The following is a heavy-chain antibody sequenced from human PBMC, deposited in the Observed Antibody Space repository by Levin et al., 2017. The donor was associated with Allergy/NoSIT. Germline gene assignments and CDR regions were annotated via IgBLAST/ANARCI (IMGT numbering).Heavy chain of an antibody. J-gene: IGHJ4*02. Sequence: GESLKISCAASGFTFSSYSMNWVRQAPGKGLEWVSSISSSSSYIYYADSVKGRFTISRDNAKNSLYLQMNSLRAEDTAVYYCARDEWVYCSSTSCQFDYWGQGTLVTVSS. CDR3: ARDEWVYCSSTSCQFDY. CDR1: GFTFSSYS. CDR2: ISSSSSYI. D-gene: IGHD2-2*01. V-gene: IGHV3-21*01.